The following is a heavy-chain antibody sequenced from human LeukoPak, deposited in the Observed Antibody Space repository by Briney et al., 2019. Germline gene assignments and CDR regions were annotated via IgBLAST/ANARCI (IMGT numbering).Heavy chain of an antibody. D-gene: IGHD6-19*01. CDR1: GGSISSYY. CDR2: IYYSGST. CDR3: ASLYSSGFNWLDP. V-gene: IGHV4-59*01. Sequence: SETLSLTCTVSGGSISSYYWSWIRQPPGKGLEWIGYIYYSGSTNYNPSLKSRVTISVDTSKNQFSLKLSSVTAADTAVYYCASLYSSGFNWLDPWGQGTLVTVSS. J-gene: IGHJ5*02.